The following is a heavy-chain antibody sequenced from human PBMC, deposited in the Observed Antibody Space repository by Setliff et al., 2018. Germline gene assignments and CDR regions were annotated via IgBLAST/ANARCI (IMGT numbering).Heavy chain of an antibody. V-gene: IGHV1-18*01. CDR2: ISGYNGYT. D-gene: IGHD3-22*01. CDR3: VRLYYDSSGYHFWYFDL. J-gene: IGHJ2*01. CDR1: GGTFSSYA. Sequence: ASVKVSCKASGGTFSSYAISWVRQAPGQGLEWMGWISGYNGYTVYAQKLQGRVTLTTDTSTGTAYMGVRSLRSDDTAQYYCVRLYYDSSGYHFWYFDLWGRGTLVTVSS.